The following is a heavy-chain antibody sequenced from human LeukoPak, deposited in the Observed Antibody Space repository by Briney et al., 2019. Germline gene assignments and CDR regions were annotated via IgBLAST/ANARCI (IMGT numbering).Heavy chain of an antibody. CDR2: ISSSSSTI. D-gene: IGHD3-22*01. CDR1: GFTFSSYS. CDR3: ARGHYDSSGYYYEYYFDY. Sequence: GGSLRLSCAASGFTFSSYSMNWVRQAPGKGLEWVSYISSSSSTIYYADSVKGRFTISRDNAKNSLYLQMNSLRAEDTAVYYCARGHYDSSGYYYEYYFDYWGQGTLVTVSS. V-gene: IGHV3-48*01. J-gene: IGHJ4*02.